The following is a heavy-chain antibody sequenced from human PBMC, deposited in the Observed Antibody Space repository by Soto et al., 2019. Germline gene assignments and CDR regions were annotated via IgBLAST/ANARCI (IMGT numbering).Heavy chain of an antibody. Sequence: QVQLVQSGAEVKKPGSSVKVSCKASGGTFSSLDINWVRQAPGQGLEWMGGIIPISETTNYAQIFQGRVSIVADKSTSTAYRELSRLRSEDTAVYYCARALLSHSYDSGGYDSYFHAMDVGGQGTPVTVSS. CDR3: ARALLSHSYDSGGYDSYFHAMDV. CDR1: GGTFSSLD. D-gene: IGHD3-22*01. V-gene: IGHV1-69*06. J-gene: IGHJ6*02. CDR2: IIPISETT.